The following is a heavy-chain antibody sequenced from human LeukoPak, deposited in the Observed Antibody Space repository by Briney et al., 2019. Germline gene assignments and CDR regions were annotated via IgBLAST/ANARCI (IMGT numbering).Heavy chain of an antibody. CDR1: GGTFSSYA. CDR3: ASRRDCSSTSCHTGGYYMDV. D-gene: IGHD2-2*01. V-gene: IGHV1-69*05. Sequence: SVKVSCKASGGTFSSYAISWVRQAPGQGLEWMGGIIPIFGTANYAQKFQGRVTITTDESTSTAYMELSSLRSEDTAVYYCASRRDCSSTSCHTGGYYMDVWGKGTTVTVSS. CDR2: IIPIFGTA. J-gene: IGHJ6*03.